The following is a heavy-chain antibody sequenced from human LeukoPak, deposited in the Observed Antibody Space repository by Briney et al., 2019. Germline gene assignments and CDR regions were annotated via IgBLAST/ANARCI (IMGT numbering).Heavy chain of an antibody. V-gene: IGHV3-66*01. J-gene: IGHJ4*02. Sequence: GGSLRLSCAASGFTVSSNYMSWLRQAPGKGLEWVSVIYSGGSTYYADSVKGRFTISRDNSKSTLYLQMNSLRAEDTAVYFCARLGSTVTHFDYWGQGTLVTVSS. CDR2: IYSGGST. CDR3: ARLGSTVTHFDY. CDR1: GFTVSSNY. D-gene: IGHD4-17*01.